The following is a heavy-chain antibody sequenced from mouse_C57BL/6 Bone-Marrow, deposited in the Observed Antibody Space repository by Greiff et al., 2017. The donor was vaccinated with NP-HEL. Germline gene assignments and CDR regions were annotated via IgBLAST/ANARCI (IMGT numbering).Heavy chain of an antibody. CDR2: INPSSGYT. CDR1: GYTFTSYT. V-gene: IGHV1-4*01. D-gene: IGHD2-4*01. J-gene: IGHJ3*01. CDR3: AYDYDPAWFAY. Sequence: VKLQESGAELARPGASVKMSCKASGYTFTSYTMHWVKQRPGQGLEWIGYINPSSGYTKYNQKFKDKATLTADKSSSTAYMQLSSLTSEDSAVYYCAYDYDPAWFAYWGQGTLVTVSA.